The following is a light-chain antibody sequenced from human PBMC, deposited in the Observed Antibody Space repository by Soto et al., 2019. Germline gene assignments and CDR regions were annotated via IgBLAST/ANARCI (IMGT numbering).Light chain of an antibody. Sequence: QAVVTQPPSVSGAPGQTVTISCTGTSSNIGAGYDVQWYQQFPGTAPKLLIYVNNNRPSGVPDRFSGSKSATSASLTITGLQAEDEADYYCQSYDTTLSGVFGSGTKVTVL. J-gene: IGLJ1*01. CDR3: QSYDTTLSGV. V-gene: IGLV1-40*01. CDR2: VNN. CDR1: SSNIGAGYD.